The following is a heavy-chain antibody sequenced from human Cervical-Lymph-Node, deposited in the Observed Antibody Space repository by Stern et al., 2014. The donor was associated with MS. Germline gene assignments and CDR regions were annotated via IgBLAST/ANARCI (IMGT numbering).Heavy chain of an antibody. CDR2: VFPVFGTP. J-gene: IGHJ5*02. CDR1: GGTFSQFP. D-gene: IGHD6-13*01. Sequence: VQLAESGAEVTKPGSSVKVSCKASGGTFSQFPSSWVRQATGPGLEWMGGVFPVFGTPTYAQEFRGRVTITADVSTSTVYMELSSLRSDDTAVYYCALSSETSDRWYSLGYDLWGQGTLVTVSS. V-gene: IGHV1-69*01. CDR3: ALSSETSDRWYSLGYDL.